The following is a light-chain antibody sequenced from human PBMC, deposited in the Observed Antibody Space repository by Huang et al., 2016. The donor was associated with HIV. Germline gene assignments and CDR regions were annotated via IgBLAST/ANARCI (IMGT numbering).Light chain of an antibody. J-gene: IGKJ4*01. CDR1: QSVGSN. CDR3: QQYNNWPLT. Sequence: VMTQSPAVLSVSPGERAALSCRASQSVGSNLAWYQQKRCQAPRLLIYSASTRDTGIPARFSGNGSGTEFTLTINSLQSEDFVVDHCQQYNNWPLTFGGGTQVEIK. V-gene: IGKV3-15*01. CDR2: SAS.